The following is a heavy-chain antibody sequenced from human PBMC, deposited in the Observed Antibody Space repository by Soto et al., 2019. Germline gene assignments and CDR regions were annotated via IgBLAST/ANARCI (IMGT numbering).Heavy chain of an antibody. Sequence: SETLSLTCSVSGGSISKFYWSWIRKTAGKGLEWMGRVYATGTTDYNPSLRSRVAMSVDISRKTFSLRLTSVTAADTGMYYCVRDGSKTLRDWFDPRGQGKLVTVSS. J-gene: IGHJ5*02. V-gene: IGHV4-4*07. CDR2: VYATGTT. CDR3: VRDGSKTLRDWFDP. D-gene: IGHD3-10*01. CDR1: GGSISKFY.